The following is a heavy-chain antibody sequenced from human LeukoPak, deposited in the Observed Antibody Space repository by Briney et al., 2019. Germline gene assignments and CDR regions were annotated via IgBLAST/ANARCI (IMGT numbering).Heavy chain of an antibody. Sequence: SETLSLTCAVYGASFSGYYWSWIRQPPGKGLEWIGEINHSGSTNYNPSLKSRVTISVDPSKKQFSLKQSSVPAADTAVYYCARGFCSGGSCYGAFDIWGQGTMVTVSS. V-gene: IGHV4-34*01. J-gene: IGHJ3*02. CDR2: INHSGST. CDR3: ARGFCSGGSCYGAFDI. D-gene: IGHD2-15*01. CDR1: GASFSGYY.